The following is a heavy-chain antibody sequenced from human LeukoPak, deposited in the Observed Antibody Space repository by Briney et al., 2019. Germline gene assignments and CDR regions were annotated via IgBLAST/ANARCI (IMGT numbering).Heavy chain of an antibody. CDR1: GGSISSSRYY. J-gene: IGHJ4*02. CDR2: IYYSGST. CDR3: ARTIFGVVISQRYYFHY. D-gene: IGHD3-3*01. Sequence: SETLSLTCNVSGGSISSSRYYWGWIRQPPGKGLEWIGSIYYSGSTYYNPSLKSRVTISVDTSKNQFSLKLSSVTAADTAVYYCARTIFGVVISQRYYFHYWGQGTLVTVSS. V-gene: IGHV4-39*01.